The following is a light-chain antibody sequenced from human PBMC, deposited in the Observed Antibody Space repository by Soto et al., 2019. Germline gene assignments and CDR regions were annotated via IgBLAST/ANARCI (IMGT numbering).Light chain of an antibody. CDR1: QGIRNF. V-gene: IGKV1-27*01. Sequence: DIQMTQSPSHVSASVGDRVTITCRASQGIRNFLAWYQQKPGKVPKLLIYSTSTSQSRVPSRFTGSGSGTDFTLTISSLQSEAVATYYCQKYSSVPLTFGGGTKVEIK. CDR2: STS. J-gene: IGKJ4*01. CDR3: QKYSSVPLT.